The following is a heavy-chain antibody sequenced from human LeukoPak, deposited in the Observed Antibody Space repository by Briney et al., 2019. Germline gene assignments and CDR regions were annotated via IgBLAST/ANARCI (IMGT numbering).Heavy chain of an antibody. D-gene: IGHD3-10*01. J-gene: IGHJ4*02. V-gene: IGHV3-73*01. CDR1: GFTFSGSA. CDR3: TRLSYYYGSGSYSTRYRSPID. Sequence: QPGGSLRLSCAASGFTFSGSAMHWVRQASGKGLEWVGRIRSKANSYATAYAASVKGRFSISRDDSKNTAYLQMNSLKTEDTAVYYCTRLSYYYGSGSYSTRYRSPIDWGQGTLVTVSS. CDR2: IRSKANSYAT.